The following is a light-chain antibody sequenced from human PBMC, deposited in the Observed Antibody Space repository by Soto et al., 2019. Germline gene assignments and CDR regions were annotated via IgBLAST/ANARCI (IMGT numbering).Light chain of an antibody. CDR2: YTS. CDR3: HQRQSWPRT. J-gene: IGKJ1*01. V-gene: IGKV3-11*01. Sequence: EIVWTQSPATLSSSPGETATLSCRASQYVGTRLAWYQHKPGQAPRLLIYYTSNRATGIPARFSGSGPGTDFTLTINSLAPEDFAIYYCHQRQSWPRTFGQGTKVDIK. CDR1: QYVGTR.